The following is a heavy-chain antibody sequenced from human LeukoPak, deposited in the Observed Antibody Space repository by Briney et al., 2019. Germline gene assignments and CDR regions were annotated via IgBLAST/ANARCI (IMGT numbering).Heavy chain of an antibody. CDR2: IYSGGRT. D-gene: IGHD6-13*01. CDR3: ARDRIAAAGTGIYYYYGMDV. V-gene: IGHV3-66*01. CDR1: GFSVNSCY. J-gene: IGHJ6*02. Sequence: TGGSLKLSCAASGFSVNSCYMNWVRQAPGKGLEWGSVIYSGGRTYYADSVKGRFIISRDNSKNRLYLQMNSLRAEDTAVYYCARDRIAAAGTGIYYYYGMDVWGQGTTVTVSS.